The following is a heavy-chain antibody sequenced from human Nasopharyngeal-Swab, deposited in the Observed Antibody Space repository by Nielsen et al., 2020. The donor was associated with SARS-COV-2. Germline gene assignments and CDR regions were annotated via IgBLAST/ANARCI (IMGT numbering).Heavy chain of an antibody. J-gene: IGHJ6*02. V-gene: IGHV3-30-3*01. Sequence: RGSLRLSCAASGFTFSTHAMNWVRQAPGKGLEWVAVISYDGPNKYYADSVKGRFTVSRDNSKNTLYLQMNSLRDEDTAVYYCARPRRELRVYYGMDVWGQGTTVTVSS. CDR3: ARPRRELRVYYGMDV. D-gene: IGHD1-7*01. CDR2: ISYDGPNK. CDR1: GFTFSTHA.